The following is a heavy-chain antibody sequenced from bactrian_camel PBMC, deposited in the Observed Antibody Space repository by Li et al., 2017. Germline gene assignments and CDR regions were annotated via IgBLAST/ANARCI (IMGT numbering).Heavy chain of an antibody. J-gene: IGHJ4*01. Sequence: EVQLVESGGGLVQPGGSLRLSCAASGFTFSNYAMSWVRQAPGKGLEWVSLISSGGSTLYADSVQGRFTISRDNAKNTLYLQLNSLKTEDTAMYYCATDISYWGQGTQVTVS. CDR3: ATDISY. CDR2: LISSGGST. V-gene: IGHV3S31*01. CDR1: GFTFSNYA. D-gene: IGHD2*01.